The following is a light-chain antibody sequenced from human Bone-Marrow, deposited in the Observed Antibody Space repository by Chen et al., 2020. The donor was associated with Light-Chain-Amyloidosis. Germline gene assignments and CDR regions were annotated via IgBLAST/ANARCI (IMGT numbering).Light chain of an antibody. V-gene: IGLV6-57*01. CDR1: SGSIATNY. CDR2: EDD. Sequence: FMLTQPHSVSESPGKTVIISCTRSSGSIATNYVQWYQPRPGSSPTTVIYEDDQRPSGVPDRFACSIDRASNSASLTISGLKTEDEADYYCQSYQGSSQGVFGGGTKLTVL. CDR3: QSYQGSSQGV. J-gene: IGLJ3*02.